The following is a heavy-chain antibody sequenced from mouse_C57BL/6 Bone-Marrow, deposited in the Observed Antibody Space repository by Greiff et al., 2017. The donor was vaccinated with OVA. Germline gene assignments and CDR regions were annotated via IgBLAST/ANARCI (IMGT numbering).Heavy chain of an antibody. V-gene: IGHV1-81*01. CDR2: IYPRSGNT. CDR3: AREGDCYWYFDV. CDR1: GYTFTSYG. J-gene: IGHJ1*03. Sequence: VKLVESGAELARPGASVKLSCKASGYTFTSYGISWVKQRTGQGLEWIGEIYPRSGNTYYNEKFKGKATLTADKSSSTAYMELRSLTSEDSAVYFCAREGDCYWYFDVWGTGTTVTVSS. D-gene: IGHD3-3*01.